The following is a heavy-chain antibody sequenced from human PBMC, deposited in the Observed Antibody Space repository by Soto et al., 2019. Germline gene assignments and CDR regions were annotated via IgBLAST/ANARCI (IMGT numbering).Heavy chain of an antibody. D-gene: IGHD1-1*01. CDR2: IYYSGST. CDR3: ERGYSRYGMDV. CDR1: GGSISSYY. J-gene: IGHJ6*02. V-gene: IGHV4-59*01. Sequence: PSETLSLTCTVSGGSISSYYWSWIRQPPGKGLEWIGYIYYSGSTNYNPSLKSRVTISVDTSKNQFSLKLSSVTAADTAVYYCERGYSRYGMDVWGQGTTVTVSS.